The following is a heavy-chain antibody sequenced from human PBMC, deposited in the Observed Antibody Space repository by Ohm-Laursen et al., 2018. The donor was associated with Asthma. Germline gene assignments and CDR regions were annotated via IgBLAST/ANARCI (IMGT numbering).Heavy chain of an antibody. CDR2: VYHTGST. J-gene: IGHJ5*02. Sequence: TLSLTCTVSGGSVSSGSYYWIWIRQPPGRGLEFIGYVYHTGSTIYNPSLKGRVTISVDTSKNHFSLWLISVTSADTAVYYCARGSRIVTGYYGSAALNWFDPWGQGTLVTVSS. V-gene: IGHV4-61*03. D-gene: IGHD3-9*01. CDR1: GGSVSSGSYY. CDR3: ARGSRIVTGYYGSAALNWFDP.